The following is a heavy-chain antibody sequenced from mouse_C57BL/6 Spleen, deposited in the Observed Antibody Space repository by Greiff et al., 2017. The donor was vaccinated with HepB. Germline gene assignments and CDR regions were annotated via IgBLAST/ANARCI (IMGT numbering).Heavy chain of an antibody. J-gene: IGHJ2*01. CDR3: AIEGNTFPFDY. CDR1: GYTFTDYY. V-gene: IGHV1-19*01. Sequence: EVQLQQSGPVLVKPGASVKMSCKASGYTFTDYYMNWVKQSHGKSLEWIGVINPYNGGTSYNQKFKGKATLTVDKSSSTAYMELNSLTSEDSAVYYCAIEGNTFPFDYWGQGTTLTVSS. CDR2: INPYNGGT. D-gene: IGHD5-2*01.